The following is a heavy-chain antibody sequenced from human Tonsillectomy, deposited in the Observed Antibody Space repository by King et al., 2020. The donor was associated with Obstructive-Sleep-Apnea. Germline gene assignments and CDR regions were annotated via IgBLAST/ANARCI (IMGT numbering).Heavy chain of an antibody. J-gene: IGHJ4*02. CDR1: GFSFSDYY. CDR3: TRETTVTTFDY. Sequence: VQLVESGGGLVEPGGSLRLSCAASGFSFSDYYMTWIRQAPGKGLEWVSYISSSGSTIYYADSVRGRFTISRDNVKSSLYLQMNSLRVDETAVYYCTRETTVTTFDYWGQGTLVTVSS. D-gene: IGHD4-17*01. CDR2: ISSSGSTI. V-gene: IGHV3-11*01.